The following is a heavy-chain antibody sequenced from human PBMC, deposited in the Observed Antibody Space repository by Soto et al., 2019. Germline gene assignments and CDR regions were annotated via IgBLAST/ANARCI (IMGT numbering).Heavy chain of an antibody. Sequence: GASVKVSCKASGGTFSSYAISWVRQAPGQGLEWMGGIIPIFGTANYAQKFQGRVTITADRSTSTAYMELSSLRSEDTAVYYCARGGYYYDSSGYYWSYEHFDYWGQGTQVTVSS. CDR2: IIPIFGTA. D-gene: IGHD3-22*01. CDR3: ARGGYYYDSSGYYWSYEHFDY. CDR1: GGTFSSYA. J-gene: IGHJ4*02. V-gene: IGHV1-69*06.